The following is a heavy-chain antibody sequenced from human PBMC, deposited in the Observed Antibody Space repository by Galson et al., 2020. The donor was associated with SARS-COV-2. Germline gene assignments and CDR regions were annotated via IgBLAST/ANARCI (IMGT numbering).Heavy chain of an antibody. CDR2: IWYDGSNK. V-gene: IGHV3-33*01. CDR1: GFTVSSYG. J-gene: IGHJ4*02. CDR3: AREGIVGATTGFDY. Sequence: GGSLRLSCAAAGFTVSSYGMHWVRQARGKGLEWVAVIWYDGSNKYYADSVKGRFTISRENSKTTLYLQMNRLRAEDTAVYYCAREGIVGATTGFDYWGQGTLVTVSS. D-gene: IGHD1-26*01.